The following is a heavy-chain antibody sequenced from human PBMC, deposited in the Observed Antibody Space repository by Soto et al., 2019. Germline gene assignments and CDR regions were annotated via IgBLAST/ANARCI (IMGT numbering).Heavy chain of an antibody. J-gene: IGHJ4*02. CDR2: IYYSGST. V-gene: IGHV4-59*08. CDR3: ARHVGSTPPRNSRITMVRGVPQHPFDY. D-gene: IGHD3-10*01. Sequence: PSETLSLTCTVSGGSISSYYWSWIRQPPGKGLEWIGYIYYSGSTNYNPSLKSRVTISVDTSKNQFSLKLSSVTAADTAVYYCARHVGSTPPRNSRITMVRGVPQHPFDYWGQGTLVTVSS. CDR1: GGSISSYY.